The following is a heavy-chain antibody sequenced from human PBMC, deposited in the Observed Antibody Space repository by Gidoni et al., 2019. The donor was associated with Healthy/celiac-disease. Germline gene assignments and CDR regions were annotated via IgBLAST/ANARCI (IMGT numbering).Heavy chain of an antibody. D-gene: IGHD3-3*01. Sequence: EVQLVESGGGLVQPGRSLRLSCTASGFTFGAYAMSWFRQAPGKGLEWVGFIRSKAYGGTTEYAASVKGRFTISRDDSKSIAYLQMNSLKTEDTAVYYCTRAPLVLEWLSFDYWGQGTLVTVSS. CDR3: TRAPLVLEWLSFDY. CDR1: GFTFGAYA. V-gene: IGHV3-49*03. J-gene: IGHJ4*02. CDR2: IRSKAYGGTT.